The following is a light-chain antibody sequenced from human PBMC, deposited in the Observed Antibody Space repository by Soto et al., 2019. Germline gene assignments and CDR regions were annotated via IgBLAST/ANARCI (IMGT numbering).Light chain of an antibody. V-gene: IGKV1-5*01. J-gene: IGKJ1*01. CDR3: QQYNSYST. Sequence: DIQMTQSPSTLSASVGDRVTITCRASQSISSWLAWYQQKPGKAPKLLIYDASSLDSGVPSRFSGSGSGTVIPLTISSLQPDDFATYYCQQYNSYSTFGQGTKVEIK. CDR2: DAS. CDR1: QSISSW.